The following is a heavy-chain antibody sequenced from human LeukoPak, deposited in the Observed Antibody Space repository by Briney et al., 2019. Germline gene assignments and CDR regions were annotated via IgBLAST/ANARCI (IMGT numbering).Heavy chain of an antibody. Sequence: GGSLRLSCAASGLTFSTYWMNWVRQAPGKGLEWVANIKEDGSERYYVDSVKGRFTISRDNAKNSVYLQMNSLRAEDTAIYYCARNARGPGDYWGQGTVVTVSS. J-gene: IGHJ4*02. CDR1: GLTFSTYW. CDR2: IKEDGSER. CDR3: ARNARGPGDY. V-gene: IGHV3-7*01. D-gene: IGHD2-2*01.